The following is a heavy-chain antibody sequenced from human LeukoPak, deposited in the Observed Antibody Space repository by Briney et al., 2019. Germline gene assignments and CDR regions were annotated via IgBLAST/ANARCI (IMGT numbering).Heavy chain of an antibody. CDR1: GFTFSFYS. CDR2: MSVSSGLI. Sequence: KPGGSLSLSCAASGFTFSFYSMNWVRQAPGKGLEWVSSMSVSSGLIYYADSVKGRFTVSRDNAKNSLYLQMNSLRAEDTAVYYCAREFGSSASGAGYWGQGTLVTVSS. CDR3: AREFGSSASGAGY. J-gene: IGHJ4*02. D-gene: IGHD1-26*01. V-gene: IGHV3-21*01.